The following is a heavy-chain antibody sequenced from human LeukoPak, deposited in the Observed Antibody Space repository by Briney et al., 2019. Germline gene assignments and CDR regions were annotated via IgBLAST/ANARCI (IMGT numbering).Heavy chain of an antibody. CDR3: AREGEYYYGSGSNNWFDP. J-gene: IGHJ5*02. D-gene: IGHD3-10*01. V-gene: IGHV4-4*07. CDR1: GGSISSYY. Sequence: PSETLSLTCTVSGGSISSYYWSWIRQPAGKGLGWIGRIYTSGSTNYNPSLKSRVTMSVDTSKNQFSLKLSSVTAADTAVYYCAREGEYYYGSGSNNWFDPWGQGTLVTVSS. CDR2: IYTSGST.